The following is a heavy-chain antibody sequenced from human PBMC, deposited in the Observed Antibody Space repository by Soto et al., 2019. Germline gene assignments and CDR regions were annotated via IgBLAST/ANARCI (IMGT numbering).Heavy chain of an antibody. J-gene: IGHJ4*02. CDR3: TTEKGY. CDR1: GFTFTNAW. V-gene: IGHV3-15*07. CDR2: IRSKTDGGTP. Sequence: EVQLVESGGGLVNLGESLILSFEASGFTFTNAWMNWVRQAPGKGLEWVGRIRSKTDGGTPDYAAPVKGRFTISRDDSKNTLYVQMNSLKTEDTAIYYCTTEKGYWGQGTLVTVSS.